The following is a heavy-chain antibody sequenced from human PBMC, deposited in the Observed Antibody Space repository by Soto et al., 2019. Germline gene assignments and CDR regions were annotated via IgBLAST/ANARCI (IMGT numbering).Heavy chain of an antibody. D-gene: IGHD4-4*01. J-gene: IGHJ5*02. V-gene: IGHV1-18*01. CDR1: GYTFTSYG. CDR2: IGAYNGNT. Sequence: QVQLVQSGAEVKKPGASVKVSCKASGYTFTSYGISWVRQAPGQGLGWMGWIGAYNGNTNHAQKLQGRVTMTTDTSAGTADMKLRSMASDATAVYYCAGAMTTRTWLAPGGQEPLVTVSS. CDR3: AGAMTTRTWLAP.